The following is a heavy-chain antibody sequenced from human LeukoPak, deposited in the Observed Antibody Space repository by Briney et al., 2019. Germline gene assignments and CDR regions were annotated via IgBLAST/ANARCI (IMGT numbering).Heavy chain of an antibody. V-gene: IGHV4-39*07. Sequence: SETLSLTCTVSGGSISSDNYYWGWIRQPPGKGLEWIGSIYYSGSTNYNPSLKSRVTISVDTSKNQFSLKLSSVTAADTAVYYCARWERRWLQALDYWGQGTLVTVSS. CDR2: IYYSGST. D-gene: IGHD5-24*01. J-gene: IGHJ4*02. CDR3: ARWERRWLQALDY. CDR1: GGSISSDNYY.